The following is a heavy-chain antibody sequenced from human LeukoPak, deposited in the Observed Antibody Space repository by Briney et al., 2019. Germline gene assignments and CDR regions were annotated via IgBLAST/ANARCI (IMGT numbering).Heavy chain of an antibody. CDR3: AKHPTPTIFGVVIILYFDY. CDR2: IRYDGSNK. CDR1: GFTFSSYG. Sequence: GGSLRLSCAASGFTFSSYGMHWVRQAPGKGLEGVAFIRYDGSNKYYADSVKGRFTISRDNSKNTLYLQMNSLRAEDTAVYYCAKHPTPTIFGVVIILYFDYWGQGTLVTVSS. D-gene: IGHD3-3*01. J-gene: IGHJ4*02. V-gene: IGHV3-30*02.